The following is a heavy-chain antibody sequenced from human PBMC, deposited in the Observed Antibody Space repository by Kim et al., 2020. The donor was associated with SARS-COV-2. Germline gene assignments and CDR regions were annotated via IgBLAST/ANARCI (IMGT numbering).Heavy chain of an antibody. CDR1: GYTFSDFG. D-gene: IGHD2-2*02. V-gene: IGHV1-18*01. CDR3: ARGAISSTGRLDY. J-gene: IGHJ4*02. Sequence: ASVKVSCKTSGYTFSDFGITWVRQVPGQGLEWMGWISTYNGNTNYVQKLQGRLTMAADTSTSTSDMELSSLTSDDTAVYFCARGAISSTGRLDYWGQGTLVTVSS. CDR2: ISTYNGNT.